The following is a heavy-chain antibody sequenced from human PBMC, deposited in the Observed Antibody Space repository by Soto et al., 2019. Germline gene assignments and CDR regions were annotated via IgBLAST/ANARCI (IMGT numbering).Heavy chain of an antibody. CDR1: GGSMSSSNW. J-gene: IGHJ4*02. CDR3: ARSEATVLYS. Sequence: QVQLQESGPGLVKPSGTLSLTCTVSGGSMSSSNWWNWVRQTPGKGLEWIGEAHQSGRTNYNPSRTNLVSISADESKSRSALNLSSVTAAATGVYYCARSEATVLYSWGQGTLVTVSS. D-gene: IGHD4-17*01. V-gene: IGHV4-4*02. CDR2: AHQSGRT.